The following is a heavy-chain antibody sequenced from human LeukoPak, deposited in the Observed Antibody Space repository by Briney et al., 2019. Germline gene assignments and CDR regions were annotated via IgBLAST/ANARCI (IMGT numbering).Heavy chain of an antibody. CDR2: IYYTRST. CDR1: GGSISSSSYY. J-gene: IGHJ2*01. CDR3: ARGVTMIVVVIHDWYFDL. D-gene: IGHD3-22*01. Sequence: SETLSLACTVSGGSISSSSYYWGWIRQPPGKGLEWVGSIYYTRSTYYNPSLKSRVTISVDTSKNQFSLKLTSVTAADTAVYYCARGVTMIVVVIHDWYFDLWGRGTLVTVSS. V-gene: IGHV4-39*01.